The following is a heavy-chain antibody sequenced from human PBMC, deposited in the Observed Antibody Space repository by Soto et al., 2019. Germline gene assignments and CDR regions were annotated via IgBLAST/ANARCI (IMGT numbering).Heavy chain of an antibody. CDR3: AKSFPYDVDTPVVNPWDD. Sequence: QLQLQESGPGLVKPSETLSLTCNVSGGSISSRSYYWGWIRQPPGKGLEWIGSIYYSGSTYYNPYSGSTYDDPSLKSRITTTVDTSKNQFSLKLSSVTAADTAVYYCAKSFPYDVDTPVVNPWDDWGQGTLVTVSS. J-gene: IGHJ4*02. V-gene: IGHV4-39*01. CDR2: IYYSGST. D-gene: IGHD5-18*01. CDR1: GGSISSRSYY.